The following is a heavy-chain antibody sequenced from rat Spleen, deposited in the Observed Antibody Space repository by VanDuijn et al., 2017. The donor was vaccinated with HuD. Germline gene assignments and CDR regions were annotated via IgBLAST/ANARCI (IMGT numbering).Heavy chain of an antibody. CDR2: MWSGGST. D-gene: IGHD1-12*03. CDR1: GFSLTSYN. J-gene: IGHJ2*01. CDR3: ARALDGYFDY. V-gene: IGHV2-45*01. Sequence: QVQLMESGPGLVQPSETLSLTCTVSGFSLTSYNVHWVRQPPGKGLEWMGVMWSGGSTDYNSALKSRLSISRDTSKNQVFLKMNSLQSEDTTTYYCARALDGYFDYWGQGVMVTVSS.